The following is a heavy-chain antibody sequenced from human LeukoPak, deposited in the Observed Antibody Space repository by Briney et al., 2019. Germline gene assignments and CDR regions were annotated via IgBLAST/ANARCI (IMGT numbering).Heavy chain of an antibody. D-gene: IGHD4-17*01. J-gene: IGHJ4*02. V-gene: IGHV2-5*02. Sequence: SGPTLVNPPQTLTLTCTFSGFSLSTRGVGVGWIRQPPGKALEWLALIYWDDDKRYSPSLKSRLTITKDTSKNQVVLTMTNMDPVDTATYYCAHRPYGDYEFDYWGQGTLVTVSS. CDR3: AHRPYGDYEFDY. CDR1: GFSLSTRGVG. CDR2: IYWDDDK.